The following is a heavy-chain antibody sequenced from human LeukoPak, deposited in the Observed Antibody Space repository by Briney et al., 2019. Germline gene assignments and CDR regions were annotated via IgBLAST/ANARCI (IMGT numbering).Heavy chain of an antibody. CDR3: ARVRYCSSTSCYTFDY. CDR1: GGTFSSYT. CDR2: IIPILGIA. Sequence: SVKVSCKASGGTFSSYTISWVRQAPGQGLEWMGGIIPILGIANYALKFQGRVTITADKSTSTAYMELSSLRSEDTAVYYCARVRYCSSTSCYTFDYWGQGTLVTVSS. D-gene: IGHD2-2*02. J-gene: IGHJ4*02. V-gene: IGHV1-69*02.